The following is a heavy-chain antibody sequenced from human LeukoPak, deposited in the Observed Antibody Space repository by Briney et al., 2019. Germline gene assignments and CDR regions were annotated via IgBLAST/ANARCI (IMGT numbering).Heavy chain of an antibody. CDR1: GGTFSSYA. J-gene: IGHJ4*02. D-gene: IGHD4-17*01. CDR3: ARGGDFVPTVTNFDY. Sequence: SVKVSCKASGGTFSSYAISWVRQAPGQGLEWMGGIIPIFGTANYAQKFQGRVTITADESTSTAYMELSSLRSEETAVYYCARGGDFVPTVTNFDYWGQGTLVTVSS. CDR2: IIPIFGTA. V-gene: IGHV1-69*13.